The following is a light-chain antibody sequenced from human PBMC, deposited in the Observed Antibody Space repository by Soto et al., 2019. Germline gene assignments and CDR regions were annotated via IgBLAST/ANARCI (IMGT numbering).Light chain of an antibody. V-gene: IGLV2-11*01. CDR1: SSDVGGYNY. CDR2: DVS. CDR3: CSYAGSYTLWV. J-gene: IGLJ3*02. Sequence: QSALTQPRSVSGSPGQSVTISCTGTSSDVGGYNYVSWYQQHPGKAPKLMIYDVSKRPSGVPDRFSGSKSGNTASLTISGLQAGDEADYYCCSYAGSYTLWVFGGGTKVTVL.